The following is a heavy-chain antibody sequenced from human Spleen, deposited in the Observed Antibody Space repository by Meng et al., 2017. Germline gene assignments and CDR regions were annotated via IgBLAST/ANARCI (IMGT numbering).Heavy chain of an antibody. CDR2: IHNSGNT. Sequence: SETLSLTCTVSGGSVRSETYCWGWIRQSPGKGLEWIGSIHNSGNTFYSPSLESRVTISIDTSKNQVSLRLASVTAADTAIYYCARDVRSLLDFWGQGTLVTVSS. CDR1: GGSVRSETYC. V-gene: IGHV4-39*07. D-gene: IGHD2/OR15-2a*01. CDR3: ARDVRSLLDF. J-gene: IGHJ4*02.